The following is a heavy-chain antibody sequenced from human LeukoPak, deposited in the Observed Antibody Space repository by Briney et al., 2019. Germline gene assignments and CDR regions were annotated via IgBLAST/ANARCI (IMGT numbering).Heavy chain of an antibody. D-gene: IGHD2-15*01. Sequence: SVKVSCKASGGTFISYAISWVRQAPGQGLEWMGRIIPILGIANYAQKFQGRVTITADKSTSTAYMELSSLRSEDTAVYYCARAAPGSSGFDYWGQGTLVTVSS. CDR1: GGTFISYA. CDR2: IIPILGIA. CDR3: ARAAPGSSGFDY. J-gene: IGHJ4*02. V-gene: IGHV1-69*04.